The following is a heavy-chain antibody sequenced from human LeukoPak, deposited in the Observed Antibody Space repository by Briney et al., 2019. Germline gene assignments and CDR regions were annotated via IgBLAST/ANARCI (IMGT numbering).Heavy chain of an antibody. J-gene: IGHJ4*02. V-gene: IGHV1-2*02. CDR3: ARGGIYGSGSYFLDY. D-gene: IGHD3-10*01. Sequence: ASVKVSCKASGYTFTGYYMHWVRQAPGQGLEWMGWINPNSGGTNYAQQFQGRVTMTRDTSVSTAYMELGSLRSDDTAVYYYARGGIYGSGSYFLDYWGQGTLVTVSS. CDR2: INPNSGGT. CDR1: GYTFTGYY.